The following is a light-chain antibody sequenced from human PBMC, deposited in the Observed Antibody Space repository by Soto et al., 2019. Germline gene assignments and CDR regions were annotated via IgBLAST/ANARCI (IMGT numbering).Light chain of an antibody. CDR3: SSYTPRSTYV. V-gene: IGLV2-14*03. CDR1: SSDVGGYSY. CDR2: DVS. J-gene: IGLJ1*01. Sequence: SALTHPASGTGSPGQASTISCTGTSSDVGGYSYISWYQHNPGRAPKLMIYDVSNRPSGVSDRFSGSKSGNTASLTISRLQAEDEADYYCSSYTPRSTYVFGSGTKVTV.